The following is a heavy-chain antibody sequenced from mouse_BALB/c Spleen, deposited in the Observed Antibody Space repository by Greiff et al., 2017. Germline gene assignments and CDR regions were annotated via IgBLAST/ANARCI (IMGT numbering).Heavy chain of an antibody. D-gene: IGHD2-3*01. CDR3: TRDGYYGEWFAY. V-gene: IGHV1S22*01. CDR1: GYTFTSYW. J-gene: IGHJ3*01. Sequence: LQQPGSELVRPGASVKLSCKASGYTFTSYWMHWVKQRPGQGLEWIGNIYPGSGSTNYDEKFKSKATLTVDTSSSTAYMQLSSLTSEDSAVYYCTRDGYYGEWFAYWGQGTLVTVSA. CDR2: IYPGSGST.